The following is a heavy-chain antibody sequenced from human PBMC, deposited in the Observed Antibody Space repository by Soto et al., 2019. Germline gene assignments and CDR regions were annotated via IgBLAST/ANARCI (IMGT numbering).Heavy chain of an antibody. V-gene: IGHV1-69*01. CDR1: GGTFSSYA. J-gene: IGHJ6*02. CDR2: IIPIFGTA. Sequence: QVQLVQSGAEVKKPGSSVKVSCKASGGTFSSYAISWVRQAPGQGLEWMGGIIPIFGTANYAQKFQGRDTITADESTSTAYMELSSLRSEDTAVYYCARSLYYDFWSGYQDYYYYGMDVWGQGTTVTVSS. CDR3: ARSLYYDFWSGYQDYYYYGMDV. D-gene: IGHD3-3*01.